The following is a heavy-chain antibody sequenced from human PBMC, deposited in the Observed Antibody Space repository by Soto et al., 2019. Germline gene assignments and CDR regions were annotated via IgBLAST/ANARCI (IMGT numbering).Heavy chain of an antibody. CDR3: ARGTIVERPYFYMDV. J-gene: IGHJ6*03. CDR2: VSGHNGNT. V-gene: IGHV1-18*01. Sequence: QAQLAQSGGEVKKPGASVRVSCKASGYPFISYGISWVRQATGQGPEWMGWVSGHNGNTYYAQKFQGRVTMTTDTSTNTAYMELRSLRSDDTAVYYCARGTIVERPYFYMDVWGIGTTVTVSS. D-gene: IGHD2-21*01. CDR1: GYPFISYG.